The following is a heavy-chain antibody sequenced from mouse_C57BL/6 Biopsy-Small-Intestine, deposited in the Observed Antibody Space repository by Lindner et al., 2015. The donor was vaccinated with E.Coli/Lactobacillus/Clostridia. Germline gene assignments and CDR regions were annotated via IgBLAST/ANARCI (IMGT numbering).Heavy chain of an antibody. J-gene: IGHJ2*01. CDR2: ISSGSSTI. Sequence: VQLQESGGGLVKPGGSLKLSCAASGFTFSDYGMHWVRQAPEKGLEWIAYISSGSSTIYYADTVKGRFTISRDNAKNTLFLQMTSLRSEDTAMYYCARRDHDGHYFDYWGQGTTLTVSS. D-gene: IGHD2-3*01. CDR1: GFTFSDYG. V-gene: IGHV5-17*01. CDR3: ARRDHDGHYFDY.